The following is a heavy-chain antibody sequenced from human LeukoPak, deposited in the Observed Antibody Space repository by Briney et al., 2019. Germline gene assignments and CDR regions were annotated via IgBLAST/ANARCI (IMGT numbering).Heavy chain of an antibody. D-gene: IGHD3-10*02. V-gene: IGHV3-7*01. CDR3: AELGITMIGGV. Sequence: GGSLRLSCASSTFTFSTYWMSWVRQAPGKGLEWVANIKQDGSEKYYVDSVKGRFTISRDNAKKSLYLQMNSLRAEDTAVYYCAELGITMIGGVWGKGTTVTISS. J-gene: IGHJ6*04. CDR2: IKQDGSEK. CDR1: TFTFSTYW.